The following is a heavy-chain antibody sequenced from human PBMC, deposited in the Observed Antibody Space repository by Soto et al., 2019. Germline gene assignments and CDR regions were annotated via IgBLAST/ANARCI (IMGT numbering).Heavy chain of an antibody. CDR1: EGTFSSYA. CDR3: ARARDYDILTGHPPYYYYGMDV. CDR2: IIPIFGTA. D-gene: IGHD3-9*01. Sequence: GASVKVSCKASEGTFSSYAISWVRQAPGQGLEWMGGIIPIFGTANYAQKFQGRVTITADESTSTAYMELSSLRSEDTAVYYCARARDYDILTGHPPYYYYGMDVWGQGTTVTVSS. J-gene: IGHJ6*02. V-gene: IGHV1-69*13.